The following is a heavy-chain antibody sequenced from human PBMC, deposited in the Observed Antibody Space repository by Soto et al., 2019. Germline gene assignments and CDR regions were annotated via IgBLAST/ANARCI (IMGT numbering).Heavy chain of an antibody. Sequence: QVQLVQSGAEVKKPEASVKVSCKTSGYTFTDYHIHWMRQAPGQGLECLGWINPNTGGTTYTQKFQGRVTLTRDTSISTAYMELSSLRSDDTAVYYCARESCSYVDWGQGTLVTVSS. CDR2: INPNTGGT. V-gene: IGHV1-2*02. CDR1: GYTFTDYH. CDR3: ARESCSYVD. J-gene: IGHJ4*02. D-gene: IGHD1-26*01.